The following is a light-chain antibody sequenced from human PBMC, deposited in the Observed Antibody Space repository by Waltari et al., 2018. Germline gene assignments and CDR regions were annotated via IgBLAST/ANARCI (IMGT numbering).Light chain of an antibody. V-gene: IGLV2-23*01. Sequence: QSALTQPASVSGSPGQSITISCTGSSTDLGSSTLVSWSQHHPDKAPKLLIYEGTERPSGISHRFSGSKSSNTASLTISKLQAEDEADYYCFSYADGRSLVFGGGTKLTVL. J-gene: IGLJ2*01. CDR1: STDLGSSTL. CDR3: FSYADGRSLV. CDR2: EGT.